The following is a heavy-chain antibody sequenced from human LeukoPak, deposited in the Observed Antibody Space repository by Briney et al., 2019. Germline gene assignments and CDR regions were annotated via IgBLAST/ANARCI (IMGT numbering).Heavy chain of an antibody. CDR2: MYYSGST. CDR1: GGSISSGDYY. CDR3: ARPYYYDSRIDP. J-gene: IGHJ5*02. Sequence: SETLSLSCTVSGGSISSGDYYWSWIRQPPGKGLEWIAYMYYSGSTYYNPSLKSRVTMSADTSKNQLSLELSSVTAADTAVYYCARPYYYDSRIDPWGQGILVTVSS. D-gene: IGHD3-22*01. V-gene: IGHV4-30-4*01.